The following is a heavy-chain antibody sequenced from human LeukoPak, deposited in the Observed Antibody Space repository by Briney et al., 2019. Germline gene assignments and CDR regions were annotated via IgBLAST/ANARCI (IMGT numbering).Heavy chain of an antibody. CDR2: ISGSGGST. V-gene: IGHV3-23*01. D-gene: IGHD2-15*01. J-gene: IGHJ6*02. CDR3: ATPRFSGYYYYYGMDV. Sequence: GGSLRLSCAASGFTFSSYAMSWVRQAPGKGLEWVSAISGSGGSTYYADSVKGRFTISRDNSKNTLYLQMNSLRAEDTAVYYCATPRFSGYYYYYGMDVWGQGTTVTVSS. CDR1: GFTFSSYA.